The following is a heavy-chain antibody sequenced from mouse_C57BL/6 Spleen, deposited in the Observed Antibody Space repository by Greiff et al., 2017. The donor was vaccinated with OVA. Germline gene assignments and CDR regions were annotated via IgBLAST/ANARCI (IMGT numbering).Heavy chain of an antibody. J-gene: IGHJ1*03. CDR2: INPNNGGT. Sequence: EVQLQQSGPELVKPGASVKMSCKASGYTFTDYNMHWVKQSHGKSLEWIGYINPNNGGTTYNQKFKGKATLTVNKSSSTSYMELRSLTSEDSAVYYCARSQLRYFDVWGTGTTVTVSS. V-gene: IGHV1-22*01. CDR1: GYTFTDYN. CDR3: ARSQLRYFDV.